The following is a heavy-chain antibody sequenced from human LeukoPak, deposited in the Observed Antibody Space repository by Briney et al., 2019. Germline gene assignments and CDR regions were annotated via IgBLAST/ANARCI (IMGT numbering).Heavy chain of an antibody. V-gene: IGHV3-23*03. CDR3: ASVYGGYYFYGMDV. CDR1: EFTFSSYA. J-gene: IGHJ6*02. Sequence: GGSLTLSCAASEFTFSSYAMSWVRQAPGQGLEGVSVIYSGGSTYSADSVKGRFTISRDNFKNTLYLQKNSLIAEDTAVYYCASVYGGYYFYGMDVWGQGTTVTVSS. D-gene: IGHD4-23*01. CDR2: IYSGGST.